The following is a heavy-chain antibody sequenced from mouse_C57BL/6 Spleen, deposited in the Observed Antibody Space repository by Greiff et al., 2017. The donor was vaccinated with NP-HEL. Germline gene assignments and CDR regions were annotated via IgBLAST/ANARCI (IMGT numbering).Heavy chain of an antibody. Sequence: EVQVVESGGGLVKPGGSLKLSCAASGFTFSSYTMSWVRQTPEKRLEWVATISGGGGNTYYPDSVKGRFTISRDNAKNTLYLQMSSLRSEDTALYYCARRGDFYYFDYWGQGTTLTVSS. CDR2: ISGGGGNT. J-gene: IGHJ2*01. D-gene: IGHD3-3*01. CDR3: ARRGDFYYFDY. CDR1: GFTFSSYT. V-gene: IGHV5-9*01.